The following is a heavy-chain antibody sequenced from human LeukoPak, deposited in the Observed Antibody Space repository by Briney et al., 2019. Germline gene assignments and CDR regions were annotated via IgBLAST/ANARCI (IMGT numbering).Heavy chain of an antibody. J-gene: IGHJ4*02. D-gene: IGHD1-26*01. CDR2: IGTRSNPI. Sequence: GGSLRLSCAASGFSFSDFYMSWIRQAPGMGLEWISYIGTRSNPIYYADSVKGRFTISRDDAKNSLYLQMNSLRDEDTAVYFCAREARGSGRDFDYWGQGILVTISS. CDR3: AREARGSGRDFDY. CDR1: GFSFSDFY. V-gene: IGHV3-11*01.